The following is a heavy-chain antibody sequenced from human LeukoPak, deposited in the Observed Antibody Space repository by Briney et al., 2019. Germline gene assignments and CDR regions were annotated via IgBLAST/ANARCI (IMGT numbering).Heavy chain of an antibody. CDR1: GFTISDYY. J-gene: IGHJ4*02. CDR2: ISGSHNYT. D-gene: IGHD3-10*01. CDR3: ATSSPSLYYYASGSYSDY. V-gene: IGHV3-11*03. Sequence: GGSLRLSCAASGFTISDYYMSWIRQAPGKGLEWVSYISGSHNYTSYADSVKGRFTISRDNAKNSLYLQMNSLTAEDTAVYYCATSSPSLYYYASGSYSDYWGQGTLVTVSS.